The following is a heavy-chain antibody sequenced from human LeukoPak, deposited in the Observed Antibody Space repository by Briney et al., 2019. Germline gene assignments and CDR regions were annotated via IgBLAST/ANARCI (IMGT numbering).Heavy chain of an antibody. CDR2: IIPIFDTA. J-gene: IGHJ4*02. V-gene: IGHV1-69*13. Sequence: SVKVPCKASGGIFNSYAISWVRQAPGQGLEWMGGIIPIFDTANYAQKFQGRVTVTADESTNTAYMELSSLRSEDTAVYYCATAIWLQRYYFDYWGQGTLVTVSS. CDR1: GGIFNSYA. D-gene: IGHD5-24*01. CDR3: ATAIWLQRYYFDY.